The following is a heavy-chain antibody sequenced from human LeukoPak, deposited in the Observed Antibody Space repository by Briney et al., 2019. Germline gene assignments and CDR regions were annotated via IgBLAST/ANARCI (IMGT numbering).Heavy chain of an antibody. CDR3: ARDTTTGIDY. J-gene: IGHJ4*02. CDR1: GGSFSGYY. CDR2: INHSGST. Sequence: SEILSLTCAVYGGSFSGYYWSWIRQPPGKGLEWIGEINHSGSTNYNPSLKSRVTISVDTSKNQFSLKLSSVTAADTAVYYCARDTTTGIDYWGQGTLVTVSS. D-gene: IGHD1-1*01. V-gene: IGHV4-34*01.